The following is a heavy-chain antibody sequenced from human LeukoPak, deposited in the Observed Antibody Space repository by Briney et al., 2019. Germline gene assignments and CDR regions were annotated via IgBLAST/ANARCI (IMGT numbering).Heavy chain of an antibody. CDR1: GGSISFFY. CDR2: IYTSGST. V-gene: IGHV4-4*07. CDR3: ARGILWWSPLPQQYYMDV. D-gene: IGHD2-21*01. J-gene: IGHJ6*03. Sequence: SETLSLTCTVSGGSISFFYWSWIRQPAGRGLEWIGRIYTSGSTNYNPSLRSRVTMSVDTSKNQFSLKLSSVTAADTAVYYCARGILWWSPLPQQYYMDVWGKGTTVTVSS.